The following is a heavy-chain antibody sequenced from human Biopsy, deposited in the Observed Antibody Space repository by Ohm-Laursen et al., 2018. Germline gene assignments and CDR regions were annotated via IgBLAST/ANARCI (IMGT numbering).Heavy chain of an antibody. D-gene: IGHD3-16*01. J-gene: IGHJ2*01. CDR1: GFTFSDHS. V-gene: IGHV3-11*01. CDR2: ISSTSKTI. CDR3: ARVKLWYPYCYFDH. Sequence: SLRLSCSVFGFTFSDHSLSWIRQAPGKGLEWIADISSTSKTISYADSVKGQFTISRDNARESIYLQMSTLRAEDTAVYYCARVKLWYPYCYFDHWGRGTLVTVSS.